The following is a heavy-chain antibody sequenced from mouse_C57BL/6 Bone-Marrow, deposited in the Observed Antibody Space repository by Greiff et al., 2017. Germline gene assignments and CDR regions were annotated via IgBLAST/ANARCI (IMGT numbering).Heavy chain of an antibody. CDR2: ISDGGSYT. D-gene: IGHD1-1*01. Sequence: EVKLVESGGGLVKPGGSLKLSCAASGFTFSSYAMSWVRQTPEKRLEWVATISDGGSYTYYPDNVKGRFTISRDNAKNNLYLQMSHLESEDTAMYYCARIYYYGSSYVLHYYFDYWGQGTTLTVSS. CDR1: GFTFSSYA. CDR3: ARIYYYGSSYVLHYYFDY. J-gene: IGHJ2*01. V-gene: IGHV5-4*03.